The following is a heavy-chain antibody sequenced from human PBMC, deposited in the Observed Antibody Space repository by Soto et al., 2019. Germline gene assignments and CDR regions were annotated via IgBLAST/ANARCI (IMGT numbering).Heavy chain of an antibody. V-gene: IGHV1-69*13. J-gene: IGHJ6*02. Sequence: ASVKVSCKASGGTFSSYAISWVRQAPGQGLEWMGGIIPIFGTANYAQKFQGRVTITADESTSTAYMELSSLRSEDTAVYYCARQIVVVVAAKDTGYYYYGMDVWGQGTTVTAP. CDR1: GGTFSSYA. CDR3: ARQIVVVVAAKDTGYYYYGMDV. D-gene: IGHD2-15*01. CDR2: IIPIFGTA.